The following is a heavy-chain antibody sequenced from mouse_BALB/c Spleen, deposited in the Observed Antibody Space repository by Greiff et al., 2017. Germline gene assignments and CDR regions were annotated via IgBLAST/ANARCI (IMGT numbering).Heavy chain of an antibody. CDR1: GFTFSSFG. CDR3: ARSVDYCPFAD. D-gene: IGHD1-1*01. J-gene: IGHJ3*01. CDR2: ISSGSSTI. Sequence: VQLQQSGGGLVQPGGSRKLSCAASGFTFSSFGMHWVRQAPEKGLEWVAYISSGSSTIYYADTVKGRFTISRDNPKNTLFLQMTSLRSEDTAMYYCARSVDYCPFADWGQGTLVTVSA. V-gene: IGHV5-17*02.